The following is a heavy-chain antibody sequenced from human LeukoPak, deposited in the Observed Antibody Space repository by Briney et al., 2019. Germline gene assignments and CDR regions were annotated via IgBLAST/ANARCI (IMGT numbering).Heavy chain of an antibody. CDR2: IHHTGST. CDR3: ARAGWIITSGIDY. V-gene: IGHV4-38-2*01. D-gene: IGHD3-10*01. CDR1: GYSTSRGYY. J-gene: IGHJ4*02. Sequence: AEPLSLTCGVSGYSTSRGYYWAWIRQPPGKGLEWIGTIHHTGSTYYTPSLGSRVTISVDTSKNEFSLNLNSVTAADTAVYYCARAGWIITSGIDYWGQGALVTVSS.